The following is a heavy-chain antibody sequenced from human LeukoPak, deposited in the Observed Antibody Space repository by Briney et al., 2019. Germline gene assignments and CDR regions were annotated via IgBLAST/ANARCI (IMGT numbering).Heavy chain of an antibody. CDR2: ISSSSSYI. Sequence: GGSLRLSCAASGFAFSSYAMSWVRQAPGKGLEWVSSISSSSSYIYYADSVKGRFTISRDNAKNSLYLQMNSLRAEDTAVYYCASVGDTMPPLDYWGQGTLVTVSS. D-gene: IGHD2-2*01. J-gene: IGHJ4*02. CDR3: ASVGDTMPPLDY. CDR1: GFAFSSYA. V-gene: IGHV3-21*01.